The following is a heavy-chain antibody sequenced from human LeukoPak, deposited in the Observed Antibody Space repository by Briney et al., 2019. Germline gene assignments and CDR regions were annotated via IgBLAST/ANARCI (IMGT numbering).Heavy chain of an antibody. CDR3: ARAVMTAGNYYGMDV. V-gene: IGHV4-31*03. J-gene: IGHJ6*02. CDR1: GGSISSGGYY. D-gene: IGHD2-21*02. CDR2: IYYSGST. Sequence: PSETLSLTCTVSGGSISSGGYYWSWIRQHPGKGLEWIGYIYYSGSTYYNPSLKSRVTISVDTSKNQFSLKLSSETAADTAVYYCARAVMTAGNYYGMDVWGQGTTVTVSS.